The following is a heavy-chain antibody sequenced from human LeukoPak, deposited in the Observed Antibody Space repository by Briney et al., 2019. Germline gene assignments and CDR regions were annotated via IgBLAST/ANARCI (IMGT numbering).Heavy chain of an antibody. D-gene: IGHD3-22*01. CDR1: GFTFSSYA. CDR3: AKDLSSGKYYYDSSGYAFDI. Sequence: PGGSLRLSCAASGFTFSSYAMSWVRQAPGKGLEWVSVISDPGGSTYYADSVKGRFTISRDNSKNTLYLQMNSLRAEDTAVYYCAKDLSSGKYYYDSSGYAFDIWGQGTMVTVSS. CDR2: ISDPGGST. V-gene: IGHV3-23*01. J-gene: IGHJ3*02.